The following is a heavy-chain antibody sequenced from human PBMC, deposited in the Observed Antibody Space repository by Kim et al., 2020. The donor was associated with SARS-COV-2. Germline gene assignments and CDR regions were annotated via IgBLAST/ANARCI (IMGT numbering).Heavy chain of an antibody. CDR3: ARDFLGGRYCSSTSCYAGGYYYYGMDV. D-gene: IGHD2-2*01. Sequence: ASVKVSCKASGYTFTGYYMHWVRQAPGQGLEWMGRINPNSGGTNYAQKFQGRVTMTRDTSISTAYMELSRLRSDDTAVYYCARDFLGGRYCSSTSCYAGGYYYYGMDVWGQGTTVTVSS. CDR1: GYTFTGYY. J-gene: IGHJ6*02. V-gene: IGHV1-2*06. CDR2: INPNSGGT.